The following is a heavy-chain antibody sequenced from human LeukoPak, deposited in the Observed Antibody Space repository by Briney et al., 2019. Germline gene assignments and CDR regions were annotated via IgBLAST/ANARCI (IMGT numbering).Heavy chain of an antibody. V-gene: IGHV3-23*01. CDR1: GFTFSRFA. CDR3: AKDGNYLDSSGYLIPFDY. J-gene: IGHJ4*02. D-gene: IGHD3-22*01. Sequence: PGGSLRLSCEASGFTFSRFATSWVRQAPGKGLEWVSSISGSDRTTYYADSVKGRFTISRDNSKNILYLQMNSLRADDTALYYCAKDGNYLDSSGYLIPFDYWGLGTLVTVSS. CDR2: ISGSDRTT.